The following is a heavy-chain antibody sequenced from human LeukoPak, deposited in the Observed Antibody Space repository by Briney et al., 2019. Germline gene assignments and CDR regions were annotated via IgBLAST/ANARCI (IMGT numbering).Heavy chain of an antibody. CDR1: GFTFGDFS. V-gene: IGHV3-7*01. CDR2: IDEDGSET. Sequence: GGSLRLSCTTSGFTFGDFSMSWVRQAPGKGLEWVASIDEDGSETNYVDSVTGRFTVSRDHATNSLFQQMNSLRAEDTVVYYCVRYGRRANDQPFDVWGQGTMVTVSS. CDR3: VRYGRRANDQPFDV. J-gene: IGHJ3*01. D-gene: IGHD1-1*01.